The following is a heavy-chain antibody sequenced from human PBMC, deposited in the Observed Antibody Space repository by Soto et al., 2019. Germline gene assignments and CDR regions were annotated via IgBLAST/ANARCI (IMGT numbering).Heavy chain of an antibody. CDR2: IWYDGSNK. D-gene: IGHD6-19*01. CDR3: ARFSQIAVAGTRCGYFDL. J-gene: IGHJ2*01. CDR1: GFTFSSDG. V-gene: IGHV3-33*01. Sequence: QVQLEESGGGVVQPGRYLRLSCAASGFTFSSDGMHWVRQAPGKGLEWVAVIWYDGSNKYYADSVKGRFTFSRDNSKNTLYLQMNSLGAEDPAVYYCARFSQIAVAGTRCGYFDLWCRGTLFTVSS.